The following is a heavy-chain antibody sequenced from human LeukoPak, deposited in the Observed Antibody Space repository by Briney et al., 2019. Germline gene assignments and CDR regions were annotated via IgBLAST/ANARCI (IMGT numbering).Heavy chain of an antibody. D-gene: IGHD3-22*01. J-gene: IGHJ5*02. CDR3: ARDYYDRDHKWFDP. Sequence: GASVKVSCKASGYTFTGYYMHWVRQAPGQGLEWMGWINPNSGGTNYAQKFQGWVTMTRDTSISTAYMELSRLRSDDTAVYYCARDYYDRDHKWFDPWGQGTLVTVSS. CDR1: GYTFTGYY. CDR2: INPNSGGT. V-gene: IGHV1-2*04.